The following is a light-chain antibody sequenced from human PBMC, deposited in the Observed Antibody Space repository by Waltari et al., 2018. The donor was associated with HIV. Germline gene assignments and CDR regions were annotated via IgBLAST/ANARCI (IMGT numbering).Light chain of an antibody. Sequence: QSALTQPASVSGSPGQSLTISCTGSSGDIGSFNYVSWYQQHPGKVPKLMIYEVSNRPSGISNRFSGSKSGNTASLTISGLQAEDEADYYCSSYTSSSTLFGGGTKLTVL. J-gene: IGLJ2*01. CDR1: SGDIGSFNY. CDR2: EVS. V-gene: IGLV2-14*01. CDR3: SSYTSSSTL.